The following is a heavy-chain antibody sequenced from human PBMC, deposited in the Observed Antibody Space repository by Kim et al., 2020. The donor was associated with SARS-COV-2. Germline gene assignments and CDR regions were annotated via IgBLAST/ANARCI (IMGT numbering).Heavy chain of an antibody. CDR2: IYPGDSDT. J-gene: IGHJ6*02. D-gene: IGHD3-22*01. CDR1: GYSFTNYW. Sequence: GESLKISCKGSGYSFTNYWIGWVRQMPGKGLEWMGIIYPGDSDTRYSPSFQGQVTISADKSISTAYLQWSSLKASDTAMYYCARRRYYDSSAFYYYYGMDVWGQGTTVTVSS. V-gene: IGHV5-51*01. CDR3: ARRRYYDSSAFYYYYGMDV.